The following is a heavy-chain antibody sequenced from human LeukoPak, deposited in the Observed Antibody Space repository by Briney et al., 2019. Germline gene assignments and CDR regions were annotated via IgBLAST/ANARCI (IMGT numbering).Heavy chain of an antibody. V-gene: IGHV3-33*01. J-gene: IGHJ4*02. D-gene: IGHD5-18*01. CDR3: AREVDTAMGYYFDY. Sequence: PGRSLRLSCAASGFTFSSYGMHWVRQAPGKGLEWVAVIWYDGSNKYYADSVKGRFTISRDNSKNTLYLQMNSLRAEDTAVYYCAREVDTAMGYYFDYCGQGTLVTVSS. CDR2: IWYDGSNK. CDR1: GFTFSSYG.